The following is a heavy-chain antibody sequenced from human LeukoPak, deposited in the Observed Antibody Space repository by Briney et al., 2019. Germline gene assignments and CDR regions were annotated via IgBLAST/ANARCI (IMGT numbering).Heavy chain of an antibody. Sequence: GSLRLSCAASGFTFSSYAMSWVRQAPGKGLEWVSYISSSGNTIYYADSVRGRFTISRDNAKNSLYLQMNSLRAEDTAIYYCARDKNYYDSSGRRKVTDYWGQGTLVTVSS. V-gene: IGHV3-48*04. CDR1: GFTFSSYA. D-gene: IGHD3-22*01. J-gene: IGHJ4*02. CDR2: ISSSGNTI. CDR3: ARDKNYYDSSGRRKVTDY.